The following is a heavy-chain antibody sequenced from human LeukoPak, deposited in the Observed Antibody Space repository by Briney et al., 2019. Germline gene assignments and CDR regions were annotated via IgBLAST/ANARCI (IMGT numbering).Heavy chain of an antibody. J-gene: IGHJ4*02. CDR1: GFTFSSYA. CDR2: ISYDGSNK. V-gene: IGHV3-30*01. Sequence: GGSLRLSCAASGFTFSSYAMHWVRQAPGKGLEWVAVISYDGSNKYYADSVKGRFTISRDNSKNTLYLQMNSLRAEDTAVYYCARVGGGRYFDYYFDYWGQGTLVTVSS. D-gene: IGHD1-26*01. CDR3: ARVGGGRYFDYYFDY.